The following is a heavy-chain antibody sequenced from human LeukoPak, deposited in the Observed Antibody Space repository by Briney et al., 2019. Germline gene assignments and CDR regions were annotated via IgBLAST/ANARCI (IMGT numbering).Heavy chain of an antibody. Sequence: SVKVSCKASGGTFSSYAISWVRQAPGQGLEWMGGIIPIFGTANYAQKFQGRVTITADKSTSTAYMELSSLRSEDTAVYYCARDRRYCSGGSCYGGLDYWGQGTLVTVSS. CDR3: ARDRRYCSGGSCYGGLDY. V-gene: IGHV1-69*06. J-gene: IGHJ4*02. CDR2: IIPIFGTA. CDR1: GGTFSSYA. D-gene: IGHD2-15*01.